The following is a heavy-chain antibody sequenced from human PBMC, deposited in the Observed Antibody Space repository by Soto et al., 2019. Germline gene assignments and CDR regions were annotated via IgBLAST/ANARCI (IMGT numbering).Heavy chain of an antibody. CDR3: ASGIQLWLRRINNGYSG. CDR1: GGTFSTYA. Sequence: QVQLVQSGAEVKKPESSVKVSCKAPGGTFSTYAISWVRQAPGQGLEWMGGIIPMFGTANYAQRFPDRVTITAEESTNTVYMELSSLRSEDTAVYFCASGIQLWLRRINNGYSGWGQGTLVTVSS. J-gene: IGHJ4*02. CDR2: IIPMFGTA. V-gene: IGHV1-69*12. D-gene: IGHD5-18*01.